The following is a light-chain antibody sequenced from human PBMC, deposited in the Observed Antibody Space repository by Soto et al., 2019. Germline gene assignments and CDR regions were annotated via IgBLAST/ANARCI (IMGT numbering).Light chain of an antibody. V-gene: IGLV2-14*01. CDR1: SSDVGGYNY. Sequence: QSALTQPRSVSGSPGQSVTISCTGTSSDVGGYNYVSWYQQHPGRAPKFMIYEVSNRPSGVSNRFSGSKSGNTASLTISGLQAEDEADYYCSSYTTSSTLVFGTGTKLTVL. CDR2: EVS. J-gene: IGLJ1*01. CDR3: SSYTTSSTLV.